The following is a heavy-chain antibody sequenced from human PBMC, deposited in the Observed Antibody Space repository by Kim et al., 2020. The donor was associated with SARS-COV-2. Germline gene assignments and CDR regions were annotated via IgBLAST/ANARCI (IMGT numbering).Heavy chain of an antibody. CDR2: IKSKTDGGTT. V-gene: IGHV3-15*01. D-gene: IGHD3-9*01. J-gene: IGHJ3*02. Sequence: GGSLRLSCAASGFTFSNAWMSWVRQAPGKGLEWVGRIKSKTDGGTTDYAAPVKGRFTISRDDSKNTLYLQMNSLKTEDTAVYYCTTPPYYDILTGYYKDAFDIWGQGTMVTVSS. CDR1: GFTFSNAW. CDR3: TTPPYYDILTGYYKDAFDI.